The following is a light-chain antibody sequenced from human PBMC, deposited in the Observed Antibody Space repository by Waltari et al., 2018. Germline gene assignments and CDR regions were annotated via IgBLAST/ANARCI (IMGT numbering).Light chain of an antibody. CDR1: NIGSYS. V-gene: IGLV3-21*04. J-gene: IGLJ1*01. CDR3: HVWHPDVDPGV. Sequence: SYVLTQPPSVSVAPGETARITCGGDNIGSYSVHWYQQRPGQAPMLVISYDSDRPSGIPERFSGSNSGNTATLTISRVEAGDEAKYYCHVWHPDVDPGVFGTGTDVTVL. CDR2: YDS.